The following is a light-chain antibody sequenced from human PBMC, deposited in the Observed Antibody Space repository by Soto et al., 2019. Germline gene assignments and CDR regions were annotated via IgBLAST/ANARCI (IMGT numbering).Light chain of an antibody. CDR1: QTINNW. V-gene: IGKV1-5*03. CDR2: KAS. CDR3: QQYDTNPWT. Sequence: DIQMTQSPSTLSASVGDSVTITCRASQTINNWLAWSQQKPGKAPKLLIYKASSLESGVPSRFSSSGSGTEFTLTISSLQPDDSATYFCQQYDTNPWTFGQGTKVEIK. J-gene: IGKJ1*01.